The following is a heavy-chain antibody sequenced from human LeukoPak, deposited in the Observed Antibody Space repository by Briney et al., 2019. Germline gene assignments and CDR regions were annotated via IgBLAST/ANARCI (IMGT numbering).Heavy chain of an antibody. CDR3: ARGNRFGY. CDR2: IYYSGST. D-gene: IGHD3-16*01. V-gene: IGHV4-31*03. J-gene: IGHJ4*02. Sequence: SETLSLTCTVSGGSISSGGYYWSWIRQHPGKGLEWIGYIYYSGSTYYNPSLKSRITLSVDTSKNQFSLKLSSVTAADTAVYYCARGNRFGYWGQGTLVTVSS. CDR1: GGSISSGGYY.